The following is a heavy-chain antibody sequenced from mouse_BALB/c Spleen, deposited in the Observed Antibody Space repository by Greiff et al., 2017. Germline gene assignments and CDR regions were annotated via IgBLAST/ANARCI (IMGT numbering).Heavy chain of an antibody. CDR2: ISYSGST. V-gene: IGHV3-2*02. CDR1: GYSITSDYA. D-gene: IGHD2-14*01. CDR3: ARTGRYDDGDYAMDY. J-gene: IGHJ4*01. Sequence: EVKLQESGPGLVKPSQSLSLTCTVTGYSITSDYAWNWIRQFPGNKLEWMGYISYSGSTSYNPSLKSRISITRDTSKNQFFLQLNSVTTEDTATYYCARTGRYDDGDYAMDYWGQGTSVTVSS.